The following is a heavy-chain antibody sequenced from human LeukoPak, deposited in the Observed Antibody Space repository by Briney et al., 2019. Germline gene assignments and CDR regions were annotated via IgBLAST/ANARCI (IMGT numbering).Heavy chain of an antibody. Sequence: SETLSLTCTVSGGPVSSGSYYWSWIRQPPGKGLEWIGYIYYSGSTNYNPSLKSRVTISVDTSKNQFSLKLSSVTAADTAVYYCAREVPPHYDLDYWGQGTLVTVSS. CDR2: IYYSGST. CDR3: AREVPPHYDLDY. CDR1: GGPVSSGSYY. V-gene: IGHV4-61*01. D-gene: IGHD3-3*01. J-gene: IGHJ4*02.